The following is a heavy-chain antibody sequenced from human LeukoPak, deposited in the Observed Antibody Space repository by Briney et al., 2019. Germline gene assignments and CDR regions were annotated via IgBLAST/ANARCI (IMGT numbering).Heavy chain of an antibody. D-gene: IGHD3-10*02. V-gene: IGHV3-7*01. CDR1: GFSFSTYW. CDR3: AREIYERGAFDI. J-gene: IGHJ3*02. CDR2: IKQDGSEK. Sequence: GGSLRLSCAGSGFSFSTYWMSWVRQAPGKGLEWVANIKQDGSEKYYVDSVKGRFTISRDNAKNSLYLQMNSLRAEDTAVYYCAREIYERGAFDIWGQGTMVTVSS.